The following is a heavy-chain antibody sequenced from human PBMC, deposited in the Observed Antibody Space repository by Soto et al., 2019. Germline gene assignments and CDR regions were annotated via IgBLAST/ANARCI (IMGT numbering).Heavy chain of an antibody. CDR3: TLNHCAGGGCYDRDY. CDR1: DESVTSPGNY. V-gene: IGHV4-31*11. D-gene: IGHD2-21*01. J-gene: IGHJ1*01. Sequence: SETLSLTCDVSDESVTSPGNYWNWIRQRPDTGLEWIGYISSGGSPFYNPSLKSRVSISLDTSKNVISLTLRSVTAADTALYYCTLNHCAGGGCYDRDYWGRGTRVTVSS. CDR2: ISSGGSP.